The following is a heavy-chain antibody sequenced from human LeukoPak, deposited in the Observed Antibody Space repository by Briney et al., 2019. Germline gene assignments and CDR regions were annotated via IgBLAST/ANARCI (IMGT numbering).Heavy chain of an antibody. J-gene: IGHJ4*02. Sequence: PGGSLRLSCAASGFTFSSYAMSWVRQAPGKGLEWVSAISGSGGSTYYADSVKGRFTISRDNSKNTLYLQMNSLRAEDTAVYYCAKDSGVWFGELLSVFDYWGQGTLVTVSS. CDR2: ISGSGGST. CDR3: AKDSGVWFGELLSVFDY. V-gene: IGHV3-23*01. D-gene: IGHD3-10*01. CDR1: GFTFSSYA.